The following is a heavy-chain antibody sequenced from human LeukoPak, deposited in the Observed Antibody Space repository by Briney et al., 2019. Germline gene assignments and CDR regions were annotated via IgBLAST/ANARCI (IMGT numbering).Heavy chain of an antibody. D-gene: IGHD3-16*01. V-gene: IGHV1-2*02. CDR3: ARVAAGLWAY. CDR1: GYTFTGYY. Sequence: ASVKVSCKASGYTFTGYYMHWVRQAPGQGLEWMGWINPNSGGTNFAQKFEDRVPMTRDTHISTAYMELSRLRSDDTAVYYCARVAAGLWAYWGQGTLVTVSS. J-gene: IGHJ4*02. CDR2: INPNSGGT.